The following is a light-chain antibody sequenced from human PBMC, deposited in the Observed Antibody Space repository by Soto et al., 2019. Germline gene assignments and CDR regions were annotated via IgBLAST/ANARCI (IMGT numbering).Light chain of an antibody. J-gene: IGKJ5*01. CDR1: QDIGNY. Sequence: DIQMTQSPSSLSASVGDRVTITCQASQDIGNYLNWYKQKPGKAPKLLIYDASNSEAGGPSRFSGGRSGKDFTLTISSLQPEDFATYYCQQYNNVPLTFAQGTRLEIK. V-gene: IGKV1-33*01. CDR3: QQYNNVPLT. CDR2: DAS.